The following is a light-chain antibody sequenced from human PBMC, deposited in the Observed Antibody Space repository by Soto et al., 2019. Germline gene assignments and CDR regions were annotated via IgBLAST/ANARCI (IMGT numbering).Light chain of an antibody. CDR3: QQRGNRPPWT. CDR1: QSVGKY. Sequence: ENVSTQSPAAMSLSPGERSTLFCRASQSVGKYLVWYQQKPGQAPRLLIYDASNRATGIPARFSGSGSGTDFTLTISSLEPEDFAVYYCQQRGNRPPWTFGQGTKVDIK. V-gene: IGKV3-11*01. J-gene: IGKJ1*01. CDR2: DAS.